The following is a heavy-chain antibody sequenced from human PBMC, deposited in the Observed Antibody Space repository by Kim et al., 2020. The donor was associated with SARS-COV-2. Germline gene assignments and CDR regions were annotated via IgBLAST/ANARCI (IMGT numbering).Heavy chain of an antibody. CDR1: GFTFSSYG. Sequence: GGSLRLSCAASGFTFSSYGMHWVHQAPGKGLEWVAVISDDGIKKYHADSVKGRFTISRDNFKNTLYLQMNSLRADDTAVYYCAKLPAYYDTSGYYDWGQG. CDR3: AKLPAYYDTSGYYD. D-gene: IGHD3-22*01. J-gene: IGHJ1*01. V-gene: IGHV3-30*18. CDR2: ISDDGIKK.